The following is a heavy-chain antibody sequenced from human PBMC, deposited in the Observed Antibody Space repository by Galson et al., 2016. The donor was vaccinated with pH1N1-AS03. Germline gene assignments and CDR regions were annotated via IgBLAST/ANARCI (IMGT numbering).Heavy chain of an antibody. J-gene: IGHJ4*02. CDR2: IHSSGVT. CDR3: ASVRELSLLYYFDS. V-gene: IGHV4-59*01. D-gene: IGHD3-16*02. CDR1: GDSMSPSY. Sequence: SETLSLTCTVSGDSMSPSYWSWIRQPPGKRLEWIGFIHSSGVTTYSPSLKSRVSILVDTSQHQFSLHLRSVTAADTALYFCASVRELSLLYYFDSWGQGTQVTISS.